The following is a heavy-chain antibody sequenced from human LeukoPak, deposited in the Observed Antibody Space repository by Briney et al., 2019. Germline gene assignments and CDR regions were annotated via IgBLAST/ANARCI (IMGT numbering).Heavy chain of an antibody. CDR3: ARGDYCSSTSCYSGLDY. CDR2: INPNSGGT. CDR1: GYTFTGYY. J-gene: IGHJ4*02. V-gene: IGHV1-2*02. Sequence: ASVKVSCKASGYTFTGYYMHWVRQAPGQGLEWMGWINPNSGGTNYAQKFQGRVTMTRDTSISTAYMELSRLRSDDTAVYYCARGDYCSSTSCYSGLDYWGQGTLVTVSS. D-gene: IGHD2-2*01.